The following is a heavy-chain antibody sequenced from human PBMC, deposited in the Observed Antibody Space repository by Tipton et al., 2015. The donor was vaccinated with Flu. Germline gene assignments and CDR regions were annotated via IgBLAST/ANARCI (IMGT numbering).Heavy chain of an antibody. Sequence: VQLVQSGAEVKKPGASVKVSCKASGYTFTSYDINWVRQATGQGLEWMGWMNPNSGNTGYAQKFQGRVTMTRNTSISTAYMELSSLRSEDPAVYYGARWPRYYYGSGSSTRNWFDPWGQGTLVTVSS. CDR3: ARWPRYYYGSGSSTRNWFDP. CDR2: MNPNSGNT. J-gene: IGHJ5*02. D-gene: IGHD3-10*01. V-gene: IGHV1-8*01. CDR1: GYTFTSYD.